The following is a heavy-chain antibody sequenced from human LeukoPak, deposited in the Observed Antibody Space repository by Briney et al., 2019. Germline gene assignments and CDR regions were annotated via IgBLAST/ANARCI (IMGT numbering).Heavy chain of an antibody. Sequence: GRSLRLSCAASGFTFSSYGMHWVRQAPGKGLEWVAVISYDGSNKYYADSVKGRFTISRDNSKNTLYLQMNSLRAEDTAVYYCARVVAGTADYWGQGTLVTVSS. D-gene: IGHD6-19*01. CDR3: ARVVAGTADY. V-gene: IGHV3-30*03. J-gene: IGHJ4*02. CDR2: ISYDGSNK. CDR1: GFTFSSYG.